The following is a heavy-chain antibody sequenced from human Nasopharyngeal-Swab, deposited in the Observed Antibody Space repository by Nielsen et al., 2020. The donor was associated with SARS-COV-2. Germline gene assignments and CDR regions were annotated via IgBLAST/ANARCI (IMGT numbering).Heavy chain of an antibody. V-gene: IGHV5-51*01. CDR2: IYGGDSDT. D-gene: IGHD2-21*01. CDR3: ARLPSAYPYYNDMDV. Sequence: GGSLRLSCQGSGSTFTTYWIGWVRQMPGKGLEWMGIIYGGDSDTRYSPSFQGQVTISADKSSNTAYLQWSSLKASDTAIYYCARLPSAYPYYNDMDVWGQGTTVIVSA. J-gene: IGHJ6*01. CDR1: GSTFTTYW.